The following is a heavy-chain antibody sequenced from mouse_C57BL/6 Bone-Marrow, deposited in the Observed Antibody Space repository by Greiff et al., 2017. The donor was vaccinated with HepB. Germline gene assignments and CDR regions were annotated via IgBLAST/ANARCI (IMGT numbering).Heavy chain of an antibody. CDR2: IYPGSGST. CDR3: ARGGIITTVVATDDFGY. J-gene: IGHJ2*01. Sequence: QVQLQQPGAELVKPGASVKMSCKASGYTFTSYWITWVKQRPGQGLEWIGDIYPGSGSTNYNEKFKSKATLTVDTSSSTAYMQLSSLTSEDSAVYYWARGGIITTVVATDDFGYWGQGTTLTVSS. CDR1: GYTFTSYW. D-gene: IGHD1-1*01. V-gene: IGHV1-55*01.